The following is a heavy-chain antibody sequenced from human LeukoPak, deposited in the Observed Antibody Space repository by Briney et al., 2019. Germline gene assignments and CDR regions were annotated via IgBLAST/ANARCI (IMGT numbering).Heavy chain of an antibody. CDR2: ISSSGTYI. V-gene: IGHV3-21*01. J-gene: IGHJ4*02. D-gene: IGHD2-21*01. Sequence: GGSLRLSCVASGFTFGTYSMNWVRQAPGKGLEWVSSISSSGTYIYYADSVKGRFTISRDNAQNTLYLQMNSLRAEDTAVYYCASLGGEGTKDSWGQGTLVTVSS. CDR3: ASLGGEGTKDS. CDR1: GFTFGTYS.